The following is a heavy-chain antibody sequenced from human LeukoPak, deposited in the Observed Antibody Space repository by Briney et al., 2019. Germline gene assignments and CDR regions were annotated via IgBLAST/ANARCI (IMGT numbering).Heavy chain of an antibody. CDR1: GFTFSSYN. CDR2: IKPDGSET. J-gene: IGHJ3*02. V-gene: IGHV3-7*03. Sequence: GRSLRLSCAASGFTFSSYNMHWVRQAPGKGLEWVADIKPDGSETYYKGSVEGRFTISRDNAENSLYLQMNSLRAEDTAVYYCARDPGGSGWGAFDIWGQGTMVTVSS. D-gene: IGHD4-23*01. CDR3: ARDPGGSGWGAFDI.